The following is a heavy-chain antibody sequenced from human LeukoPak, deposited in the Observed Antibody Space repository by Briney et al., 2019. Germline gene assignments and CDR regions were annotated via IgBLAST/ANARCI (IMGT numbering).Heavy chain of an antibody. V-gene: IGHV3-30*18. Sequence: PGGSLRLSCAASGFTFSSYGMHWVRQAPGKGLEWVAVISYDGSNKYYADSVKGRFTISRDNSKNTLYLQMNSLRAEDTAVYYCAKGPILSIPKGYYYDSSGYPEVGLGIDYWGQGTLVTVSS. CDR2: ISYDGSNK. D-gene: IGHD3-22*01. J-gene: IGHJ4*02. CDR3: AKGPILSIPKGYYYDSSGYPEVGLGIDY. CDR1: GFTFSSYG.